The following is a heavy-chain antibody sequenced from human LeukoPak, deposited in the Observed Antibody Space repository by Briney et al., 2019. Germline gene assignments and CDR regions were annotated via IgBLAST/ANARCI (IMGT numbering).Heavy chain of an antibody. J-gene: IGHJ6*03. V-gene: IGHV4-34*01. CDR3: ARATNYGSGSYYNLNYMDV. D-gene: IGHD3-10*01. CDR1: GGSFSGYY. Sequence: PSETLSLTCAVYGGSFSGYYWSWIRQPPGKGLEWIGEINHGGSTNYNPSLKRRVTISLDTSKNQFSLKLSSVTAADTAVFYCARATNYGSGSYYNLNYMDVWGKGTTVTVSS. CDR2: INHGGST.